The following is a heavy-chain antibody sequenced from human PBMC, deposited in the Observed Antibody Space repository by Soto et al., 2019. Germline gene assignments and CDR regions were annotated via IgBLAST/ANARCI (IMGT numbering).Heavy chain of an antibody. CDR1: GGSISSYY. CDR2: IYYSGST. CDR3: ARHRYYDFWSGYYIDY. J-gene: IGHJ4*02. D-gene: IGHD3-3*01. Sequence: QVQLQESGPGLVKPSETLSLTCTVSGGSISSYYWSWIRQPPGKGLEWIGYIYYSGSTNYNPSLKSRVTIAVDTSKNQFSLKMSSVTAADTAVYDCARHRYYDFWSGYYIDYWGQGTLVTVSS. V-gene: IGHV4-59*08.